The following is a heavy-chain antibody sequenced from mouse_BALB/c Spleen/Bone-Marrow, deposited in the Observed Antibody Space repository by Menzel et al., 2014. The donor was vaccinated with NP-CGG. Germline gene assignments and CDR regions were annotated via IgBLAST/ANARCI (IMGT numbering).Heavy chain of an antibody. CDR3: AKGGNYRYDFDY. V-gene: IGHV1-14*01. Sequence: VQLQQSGPELVKPGASVKMSCKASGYTFTSYVMHWVKQKPGQGFEWIGYINPYNDGTKYNEKFKGMATLTSDRSSSTAYKELSSLTSEDSAVYYCAKGGNYRYDFDYWGQGTTLTVSS. CDR2: INPYNDGT. J-gene: IGHJ2*01. CDR1: GYTFTSYV. D-gene: IGHD2-14*01.